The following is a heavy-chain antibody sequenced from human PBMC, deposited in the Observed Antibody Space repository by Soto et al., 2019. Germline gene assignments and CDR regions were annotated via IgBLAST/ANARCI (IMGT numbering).Heavy chain of an antibody. CDR2: SNHSGST. J-gene: IGHJ5*02. V-gene: IGHV4-34*01. D-gene: IGHD2-2*01. CDR3: ARLYQGTSNWFGP. Sequence: QVQLQQWGAGLLKPSETLSLTCAVSGGSFSGYYWRWISQPPGKGLEWIGESNHSGSTNYNTNPPLKIRVTISANTADNQFTLRLSSVTAADTAVYYCARLYQGTSNWFGPWGQGTLVTVSS. CDR1: GGSFSGYY.